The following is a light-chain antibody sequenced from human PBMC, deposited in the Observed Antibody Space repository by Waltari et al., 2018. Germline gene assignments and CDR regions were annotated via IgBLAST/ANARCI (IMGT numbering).Light chain of an antibody. CDR1: SPNIGAGSA. Sequence: QSVLTQPPSVSGDPGQTVTISCTGSSPNIGAGSAVHWYQHLPGAAPKVLIYDNINRPSGVPDRFSGSKSGTSASLTINGLQAEDEADYYCQSCDDNLSGWVFGGGTKLTVL. V-gene: IGLV1-40*01. J-gene: IGLJ3*02. CDR2: DNI. CDR3: QSCDDNLSGWV.